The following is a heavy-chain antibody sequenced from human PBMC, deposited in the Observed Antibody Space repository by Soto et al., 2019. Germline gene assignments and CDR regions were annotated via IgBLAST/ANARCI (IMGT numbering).Heavy chain of an antibody. CDR3: ARDRHDFWSGYYTY. CDR1: GGSVSSGSYY. Sequence: QVQLQESGPGLVKPSETLSLTCTVSGGSVSSGSYYWSWIRQPPGKGLEWIGYIYYSGSTNYNPSLKSRVTISVDTSNNQFSLKLSSVTAADTAVYYCARDRHDFWSGYYTYWGQGTLVTVSS. D-gene: IGHD3-3*01. CDR2: IYYSGST. J-gene: IGHJ4*02. V-gene: IGHV4-61*01.